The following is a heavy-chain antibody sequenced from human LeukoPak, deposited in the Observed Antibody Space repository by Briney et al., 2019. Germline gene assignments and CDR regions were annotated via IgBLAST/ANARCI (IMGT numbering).Heavy chain of an antibody. Sequence: ETLSLTCAVYGGSFSGYYWSWIRQPPGKGLEWIGEINHSGSTNYNPSLKSRVTISVDTSKNQFSLKLSSVTAADTAVYYCARQGLWFGESLDAFDIWGQGTMVTVSS. J-gene: IGHJ3*02. CDR3: ARQGLWFGESLDAFDI. CDR1: GGSFSGYY. D-gene: IGHD3-10*01. V-gene: IGHV4-34*01. CDR2: INHSGST.